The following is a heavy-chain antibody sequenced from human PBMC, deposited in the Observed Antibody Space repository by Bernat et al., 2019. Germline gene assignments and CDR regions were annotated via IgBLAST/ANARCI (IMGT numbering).Heavy chain of an antibody. CDR2: INHSGST. J-gene: IGHJ4*02. V-gene: IGHV4-34*01. Sequence: QVQLQQWGAGLLKPSETLSLTCAVYGGSFSGYYWSWIRQPPGKGLEWIGEINHSGSTNYNPSLKSRVTISVDTSKTQFSLKLSSVTAADTAVYYCARGGSNKSGPGHYFDYWGQGTLVIVSS. CDR1: GGSFSGYY. D-gene: IGHD1/OR15-1a*01. CDR3: ARGGSNKSGPGHYFDY.